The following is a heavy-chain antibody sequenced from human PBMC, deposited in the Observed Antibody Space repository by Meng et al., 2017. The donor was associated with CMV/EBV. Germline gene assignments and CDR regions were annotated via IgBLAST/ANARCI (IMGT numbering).Heavy chain of an antibody. Sequence: ASVKVSCKASGYTFTGYYMHWVRQAPGQGLAWMGWINPNSGGTNYAQKFQGRVTMTRDTSISTAYMELSRLRSDDTAVYYCARERVIVVVPAATTYYYYGMDVWGQGTTVTVSS. V-gene: IGHV1-2*02. CDR3: ARERVIVVVPAATTYYYYGMDV. CDR2: INPNSGGT. CDR1: GYTFTGYY. J-gene: IGHJ6*02. D-gene: IGHD2-2*01.